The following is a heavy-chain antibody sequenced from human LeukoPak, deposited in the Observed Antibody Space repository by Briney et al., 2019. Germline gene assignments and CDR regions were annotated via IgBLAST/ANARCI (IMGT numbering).Heavy chain of an antibody. V-gene: IGHV1-18*04. D-gene: IGHD2-2*01. Sequence: ASVKVSCKASGYTFTSYGISWVRQAPGQGLEWMGWISAYNGNTNYAQKLQGRVTMTTDTSTSTAYMQLRSLRSDDTAVYYCARFTSGWPNYYYYYGMDVWGKGTPVTVSS. CDR1: GYTFTSYG. J-gene: IGHJ6*04. CDR2: ISAYNGNT. CDR3: ARFTSGWPNYYYYYGMDV.